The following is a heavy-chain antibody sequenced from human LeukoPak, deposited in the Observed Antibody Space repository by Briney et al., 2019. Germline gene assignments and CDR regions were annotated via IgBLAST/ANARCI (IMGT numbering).Heavy chain of an antibody. V-gene: IGHV1-2*02. CDR1: GYTFTGYY. D-gene: IGHD6-13*01. CDR2: INPNSGGT. CDR3: ARDVSSSWYENWFDP. J-gene: IGHJ5*02. Sequence: GASVKVSCKASGYTFTGYYMHWVRQAPGQGLEWMGWINPNSGGTNYAQKFQGRVTMTRDTSISTAYMELSRLRSDDTAVYYCARDVSSSWYENWFDPWGQGTLVTVSS.